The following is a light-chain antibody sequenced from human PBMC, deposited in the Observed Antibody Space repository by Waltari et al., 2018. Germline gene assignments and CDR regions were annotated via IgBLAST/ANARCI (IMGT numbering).Light chain of an antibody. Sequence: SALTQPASVSGSPGRSITIPCTGPSSAVGGYNYVPWYQQHPGKAPKLMIYDVSKRPSGVSNRFSGSKSGNTASLTISGLQAEDEADYYCSSYTSSSTPVVFGGGTKLTVL. CDR2: DVS. CDR1: SSAVGGYNY. CDR3: SSYTSSSTPVV. J-gene: IGLJ2*01. V-gene: IGLV2-14*01.